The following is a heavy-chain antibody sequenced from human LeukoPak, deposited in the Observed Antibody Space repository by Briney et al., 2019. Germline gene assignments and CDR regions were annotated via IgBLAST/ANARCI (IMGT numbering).Heavy chain of an antibody. V-gene: IGHV3-48*04. Sequence: GGSLRLSCAASGFTFSSYSMNWVRQAPGKGLDWVSYISSSGSNIKYADSVKGRFTISRGNAKNSVYLQMNSLRAEDTAVYYCARDIKGQYQDAFDIWGQGTMVTVSS. CDR1: GFTFSSYS. D-gene: IGHD2-2*01. J-gene: IGHJ3*02. CDR2: ISSSGSNI. CDR3: ARDIKGQYQDAFDI.